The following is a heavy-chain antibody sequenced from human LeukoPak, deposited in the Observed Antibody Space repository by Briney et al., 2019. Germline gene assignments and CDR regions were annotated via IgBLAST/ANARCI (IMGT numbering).Heavy chain of an antibody. D-gene: IGHD3-3*01. CDR2: IYTSGST. V-gene: IGHV4-4*07. CDR3: AREGWDFWSGYSKYYFDY. J-gene: IGHJ4*02. Sequence: SETLSLTCTVSGGSISSYYWSWIRQPAGKGLERIGRIYTSGSTNYNPSLKSRVTMSVDTPKNQFSLKLSSVTAADTAVYYCAREGWDFWSGYSKYYFDYWGQGTLVTVSS. CDR1: GGSISSYY.